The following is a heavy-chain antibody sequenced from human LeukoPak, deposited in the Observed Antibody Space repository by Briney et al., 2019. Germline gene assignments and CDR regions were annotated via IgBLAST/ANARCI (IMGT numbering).Heavy chain of an antibody. V-gene: IGHV3-21*01. CDR2: ISSSSSYI. CDR3: AMDDDSSGYCEY. D-gene: IGHD3-22*01. Sequence: GGSLRLSCAASGFTFSSYSMNWVRQAPGKGLEWVSSISSSSSYIYYADSVKGRFTISRDNAKNSLYLQMNSLRAEDTAVYYCAMDDDSSGYCEYWGQGTLVTVSS. J-gene: IGHJ4*02. CDR1: GFTFSSYS.